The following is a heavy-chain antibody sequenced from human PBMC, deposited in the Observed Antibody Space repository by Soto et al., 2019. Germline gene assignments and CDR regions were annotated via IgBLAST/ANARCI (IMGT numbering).Heavy chain of an antibody. CDR1: GFTFSSYA. V-gene: IGHV3-23*01. Sequence: PGGSLRLSCAASGFTFSSYAMSWVRQAPGKGLEWVSAISGSGGSTYYADSVKGRFTISRDNSKNTLYLQMNSLRAEDTAVYYCAKDCLGPDSGYDIKARRYTRYYYDSSGYPGAYWGQGTLVTVSS. CDR2: ISGSGGST. CDR3: AKDCLGPDSGYDIKARRYTRYYYDSSGYPGAY. D-gene: IGHD3-22*01. J-gene: IGHJ4*02.